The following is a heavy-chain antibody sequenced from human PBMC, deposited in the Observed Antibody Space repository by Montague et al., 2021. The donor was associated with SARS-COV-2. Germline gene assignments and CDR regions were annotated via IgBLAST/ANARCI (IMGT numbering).Heavy chain of an antibody. J-gene: IGHJ6*02. V-gene: IGHV4-38-2*02. CDR2: IYHSGST. Sequence: SETLSLTCTVSGYSISSGYYWGWIRQPPGKGLEWIGSIYHSGSTYYNPSLKSRVTISVDTSKNQFSLKLSSVTAADTAVYYCARIRCITIFGVVITPYHYGMDVWGQGTTVTVSS. CDR1: GYSISSGYY. D-gene: IGHD3-3*01. CDR3: ARIRCITIFGVVITPYHYGMDV.